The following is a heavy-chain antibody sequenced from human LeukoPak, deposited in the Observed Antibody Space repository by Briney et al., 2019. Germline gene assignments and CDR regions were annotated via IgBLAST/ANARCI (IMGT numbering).Heavy chain of an antibody. J-gene: IGHJ4*02. CDR3: ARAAFPFGESKGYYFDY. CDR2: IYYSGST. V-gene: IGHV4-31*03. CDR1: GGSISSGGYY. D-gene: IGHD3-10*01. Sequence: SETLSLTCTVSGGSISSGGYYWSWIRQHPGKGLEWIGYIYYSGSTYYNPSLKSRVTISVDTSKNQFSLKLSSVTAADTAVYYCARAAFPFGESKGYYFDYWGQGTLVTVSS.